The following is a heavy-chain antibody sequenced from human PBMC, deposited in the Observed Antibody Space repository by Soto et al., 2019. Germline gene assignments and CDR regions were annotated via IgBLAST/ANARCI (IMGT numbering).Heavy chain of an antibody. J-gene: IGHJ4*02. D-gene: IGHD3-16*01. CDR3: ARVYDYFHYQIDY. V-gene: IGHV1-69*01. CDR1: GGTFSSYG. Sequence: QVQLVQSGAEVKKPGSSVKVSYRAPGGTFSSYGISWVRQAPGQGLEWMGGIIPIFGTPNYAQKFQGRVTITADDSTSTAYMELSSLRSDDTAVYYCARVYDYFHYQIDYWGQGTLVTVSS. CDR2: IIPIFGTP.